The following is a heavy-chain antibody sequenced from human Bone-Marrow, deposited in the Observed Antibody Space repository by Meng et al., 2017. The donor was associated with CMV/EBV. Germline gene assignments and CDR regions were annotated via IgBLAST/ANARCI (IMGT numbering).Heavy chain of an antibody. J-gene: IGHJ3*02. CDR3: ARDQGCSSTSCYMIHAFDI. CDR1: GGSISSSNW. CDR2: IYHSGST. D-gene: IGHD2-2*02. V-gene: IGHV4-4*02. Sequence: SEPLSLTCAVSGGSISSSNWWSWVRQPPGKGLEWIGEIYHSGSTNYNPSLKSRVTISVDKSKNQFSLKLSSVTAADTAVYYCARDQGCSSTSCYMIHAFDIWGQGTMVTVSS.